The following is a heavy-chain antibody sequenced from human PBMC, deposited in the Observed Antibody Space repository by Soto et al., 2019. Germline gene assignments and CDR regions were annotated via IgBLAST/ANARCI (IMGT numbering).Heavy chain of an antibody. Sequence: SETLSLTCTVSGGSVSSGSYYWSWIRQPPGKGLEWIGYIYYSGSTNYNPSLKSRVTISVDTSKNQFSLKLSSVTAADTAVYYCARPIAAAPYYFDYWGQGTLVTVSS. V-gene: IGHV4-61*01. CDR2: IYYSGST. CDR3: ARPIAAAPYYFDY. D-gene: IGHD6-13*01. CDR1: GGSVSSGSYY. J-gene: IGHJ4*02.